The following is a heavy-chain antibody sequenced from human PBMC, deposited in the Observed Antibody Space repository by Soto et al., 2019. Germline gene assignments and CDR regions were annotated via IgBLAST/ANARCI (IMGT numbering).Heavy chain of an antibody. CDR1: GFTFSSYA. J-gene: IGHJ6*03. CDR3: AKDPTSRVYYYYYYRDV. CDR2: VSGSGDST. V-gene: IGHV3-23*01. D-gene: IGHD1-26*01. Sequence: EVELLESGGGLVQPGGSLRLSCAASGFTFSSYAMSWVRQGPGKGLEWVSSVSGSGDSTYYADSVKGRFTVSRDNSKNTLYMQMNSLRAEDTAVYYCAKDPTSRVYYYYYYRDVWGKGTTVTVSS.